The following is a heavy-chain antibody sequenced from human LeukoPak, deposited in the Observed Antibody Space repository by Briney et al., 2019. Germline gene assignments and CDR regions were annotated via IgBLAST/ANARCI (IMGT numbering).Heavy chain of an antibody. Sequence: GGSLRLSCAASGFTFSSYWMRWVRQAPGKGLVWVSRINSDGSSTSYADSVKGRFTISRDNAKNTLYLQMNSLRTEDTAVYYCARWPLGVDGFGESRNYFDYWGQGTLVTVSS. D-gene: IGHD3-10*01. CDR3: ARWPLGVDGFGESRNYFDY. CDR1: GFTFSSYW. J-gene: IGHJ4*02. V-gene: IGHV3-74*01. CDR2: INSDGSST.